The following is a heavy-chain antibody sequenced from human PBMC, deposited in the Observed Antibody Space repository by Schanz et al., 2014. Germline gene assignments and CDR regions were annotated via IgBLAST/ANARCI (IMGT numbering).Heavy chain of an antibody. CDR3: AKQIHYDILTVTRN. CDR2: ISGSGGST. V-gene: IGHV3-23*04. D-gene: IGHD3-9*01. CDR1: EFTFSSYK. J-gene: IGHJ4*02. Sequence: EVQLVESGGGLVKPGGSLRLSCEASEFTFSSYKMNWVRQAPGKGLEWVSAISGSGGSTYYADSVKGRFTISRDNSKNTLYLQMNSLRAEDTAVYYCAKQIHYDILTVTRNWGQGTLXTVSS.